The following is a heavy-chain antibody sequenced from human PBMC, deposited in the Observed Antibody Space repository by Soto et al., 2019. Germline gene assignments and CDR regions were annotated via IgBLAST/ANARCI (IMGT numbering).Heavy chain of an antibody. D-gene: IGHD2-2*02. Sequence: EVQLLESGGGLVQPGGSLRLSCAASGFTFSSYAMSWVRQAPGKGLEWVSAISGSGGSTYYADSVKGRFTISRDNSKNTLYLQMNSLRAEDTAVYYCAKAGYCSSTSCYTYYYGMDVWGQGTMVTVSS. CDR2: ISGSGGST. V-gene: IGHV3-23*01. CDR1: GFTFSSYA. J-gene: IGHJ6*02. CDR3: AKAGYCSSTSCYTYYYGMDV.